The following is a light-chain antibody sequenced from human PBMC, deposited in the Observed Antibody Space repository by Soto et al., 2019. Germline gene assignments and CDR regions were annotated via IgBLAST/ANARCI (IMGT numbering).Light chain of an antibody. CDR2: RAS. CDR1: QTISTF. V-gene: IGKV1-39*01. J-gene: IGKJ1*01. CDR3: QQSYSSPPWT. Sequence: DIQMTQSPSSLSASVGDRVTISCRASQTISTFLNWYQQKPGTAPRLLIYRASSVKSGVPPRFSGSGSGRDFTLTISSLRPEDIATYFCQQSYSSPPWTFGHGTKVEV.